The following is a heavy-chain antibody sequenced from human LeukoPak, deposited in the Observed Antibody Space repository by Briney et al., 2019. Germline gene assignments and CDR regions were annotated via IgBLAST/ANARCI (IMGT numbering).Heavy chain of an antibody. CDR1: GDSTSNFY. CDR2: IHYSGSS. V-gene: IGHV4-59*03. D-gene: IGHD2-8*01. J-gene: IGHJ5*01. Sequence: SETLSLTCAVSGDSTSNFYWNWIRQSPGKGLEWIGNIHYSGSSVYNPSLKSRGTISIDTSRRQFFLKLNSVTAADTAVYFCALAPNSNWFDFWGPGTLVTVSS. CDR3: ALAPNSNWFDF.